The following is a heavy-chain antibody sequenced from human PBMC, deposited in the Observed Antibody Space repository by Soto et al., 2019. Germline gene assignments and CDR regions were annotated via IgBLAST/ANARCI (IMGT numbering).Heavy chain of an antibody. V-gene: IGHV1-69*13. CDR1: GGTFSSYA. Sequence: GASVKVSCKASGGTFSSYAISWVRQAPGQGLEWMGGIIPIFGTANYAQKFQGRVTITADESTSTAYMELSSLRSEDTAVYYCARDSSRDEHAKEFDFWGQGILVTVSS. J-gene: IGHJ4*02. CDR3: ARDSSRDEHAKEFDF. CDR2: IIPIFGTA.